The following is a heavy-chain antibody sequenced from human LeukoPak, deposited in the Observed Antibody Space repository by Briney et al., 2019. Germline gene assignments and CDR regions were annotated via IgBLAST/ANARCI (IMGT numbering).Heavy chain of an antibody. Sequence: AASVKVSCKASGGTFSSYAISWVRQAPGQGLEWMGGIIPIFGTANYAQKFQGRVTITADESTSTAYMELSSLRSEDTAVYYCARDVTLGNSRHYGMDVWGQGTTVTVSS. D-gene: IGHD4-23*01. CDR1: GGTFSSYA. CDR2: IIPIFGTA. J-gene: IGHJ6*02. CDR3: ARDVTLGNSRHYGMDV. V-gene: IGHV1-69*13.